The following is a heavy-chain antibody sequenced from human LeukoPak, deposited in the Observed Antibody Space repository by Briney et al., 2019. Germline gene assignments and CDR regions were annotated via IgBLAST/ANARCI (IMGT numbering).Heavy chain of an antibody. D-gene: IGHD6-13*01. CDR1: GYTFTSYG. CDR3: ARGTGSSWPPDYYYYMDV. CDR2: IIPIFGTA. Sequence: SVKVSCKASGYTFTSYGISWVRQAPGQGLEWMGGIIPIFGTANYAQKFQGRVTITADKSTSTAYMELSSLRSEDTAVYYCARGTGSSWPPDYYYYMDVWGKGTTVTVSS. J-gene: IGHJ6*03. V-gene: IGHV1-69*06.